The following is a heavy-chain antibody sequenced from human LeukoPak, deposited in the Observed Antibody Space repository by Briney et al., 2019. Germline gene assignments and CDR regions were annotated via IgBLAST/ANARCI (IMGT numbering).Heavy chain of an antibody. CDR2: INPSGGST. Sequence: GASAKVSCKASGYTFTSYYMHCVRQAPGQGLEWMGIINPSGGSTSYAQKFQGRVTMTRDTSTSTVYMELSSLRSEDTAVYYCAREAAAAGDYWGQGTLVTVSS. D-gene: IGHD6-13*01. J-gene: IGHJ4*02. CDR3: AREAAAAGDY. V-gene: IGHV1-46*01. CDR1: GYTFTSYY.